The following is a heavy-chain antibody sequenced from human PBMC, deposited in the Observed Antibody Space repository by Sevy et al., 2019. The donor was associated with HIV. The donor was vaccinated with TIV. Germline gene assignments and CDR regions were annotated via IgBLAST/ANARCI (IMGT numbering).Heavy chain of an antibody. D-gene: IGHD6-6*01. CDR3: ARESGWKAARQYYFDY. Sequence: ASVKVSCKASGYTFTSYGISWVRRAPGQGLEWMGWISAYNGITNYAQKLQGRVTRTTDTSTSIAYMELRSLRSDDTAVYYCARESGWKAARQYYFDYWGQGTLVTVSS. CDR1: GYTFTSYG. V-gene: IGHV1-18*04. CDR2: ISAYNGIT. J-gene: IGHJ4*02.